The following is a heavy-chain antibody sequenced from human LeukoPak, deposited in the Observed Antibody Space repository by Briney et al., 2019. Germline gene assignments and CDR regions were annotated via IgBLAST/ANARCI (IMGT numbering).Heavy chain of an antibody. V-gene: IGHV3-66*01. CDR3: ASTKNYGDYLYDY. D-gene: IGHD4-17*01. Sequence: GGSLRLSCAASGFTVSSNYMSWVRQAPGKGLEWVSVIYSGGSTYYADSVKGRFTISRDNSKNTLYLQMNSLRAGDTAVYYCASTKNYGDYLYDYWGQGTLVTVSS. CDR1: GFTVSSNY. CDR2: IYSGGST. J-gene: IGHJ4*02.